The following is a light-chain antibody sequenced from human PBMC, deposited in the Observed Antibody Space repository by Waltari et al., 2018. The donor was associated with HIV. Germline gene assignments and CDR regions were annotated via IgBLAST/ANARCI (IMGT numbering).Light chain of an antibody. J-gene: IGKJ1*01. CDR1: QDITNY. V-gene: IGKV1-17*01. Sequence: DIHMTQSPTSLSASVGDKVAITCRASQDITNYLNWYQQKPGKAPKLLIYDASSLQGGVPSRFSGSRSGTEFTLTVSSLQPEDFATYFCLQYNSFPRTFGQGTKVEIK. CDR3: LQYNSFPRT. CDR2: DAS.